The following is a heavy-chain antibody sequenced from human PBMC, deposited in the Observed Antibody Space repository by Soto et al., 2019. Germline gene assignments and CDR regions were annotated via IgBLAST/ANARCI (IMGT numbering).Heavy chain of an antibody. J-gene: IGHJ6*02. CDR3: ARDRGVSPPNYYYYGMDV. V-gene: IGHV3-13*01. CDR2: IYTGGST. Sequence: LRLSCAASGFTFSSYDMHWVRQATGKGLEWVSAIYTGGSTYYAGSVKGRFTISRDNSKNTLYLQMNSLRAEDTAVYYCARDRGVSPPNYYYYGMDVWGQGTTVTVSS. CDR1: GFTFSSYD. D-gene: IGHD3-10*01.